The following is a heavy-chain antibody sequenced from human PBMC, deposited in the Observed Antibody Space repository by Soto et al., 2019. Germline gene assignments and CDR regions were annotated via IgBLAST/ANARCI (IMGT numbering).Heavy chain of an antibody. CDR2: IIPIFGTA. V-gene: IGHV1-69*13. J-gene: IGHJ4*02. D-gene: IGHD3-3*01. CDR1: GGTFSSYA. CDR3: GRSKIWMERNPYYFDY. Sequence: SVKVSCKASGGTFSSYAISWVRQAPGQGLEWMGGIIPIFGTANYAQKFQGRVTITADESTSTAYMELSSLRSEDTAVYYCGRSKIWMERNPYYFDYWGQGTLVTVSS.